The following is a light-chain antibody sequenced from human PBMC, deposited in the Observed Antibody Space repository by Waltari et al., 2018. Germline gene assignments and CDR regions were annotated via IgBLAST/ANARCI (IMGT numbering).Light chain of an antibody. CDR1: SSDVGGYNY. CDR3: GSYTTRATHV. V-gene: IGLV2-14*03. Sequence: QSALTQPASVSGSPGQSITISCTGTSSDVGGYNYFPWYQQHPGTTPKPIILDVNRRPSGVSHRFSGSKSGNTASLAISGLQAEDEADYYCGSYTTRATHVFGIGTKVTVL. CDR2: DVN. J-gene: IGLJ1*01.